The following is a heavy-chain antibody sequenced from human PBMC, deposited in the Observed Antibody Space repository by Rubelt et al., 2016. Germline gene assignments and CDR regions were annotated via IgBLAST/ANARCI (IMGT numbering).Heavy chain of an antibody. D-gene: IGHD2-21*02. CDR3: AKAVNYGGDFNWNFDK. CDR2: IFHTGRT. Sequence: QVQLQESGPGLVKPSETLSLTCTVSGYSISSGYYWGWIRQPPGKGLEWIGNIFHTGRTYFNPSLKRRVTIPADRSKNQFSLNPGSMTAAETAGYYCAKAVNYGGDFNWNFDKWGQGILVTVSS. J-gene: IGHJ4*02. V-gene: IGHV4-38-2*02. CDR1: GYSISSGYY.